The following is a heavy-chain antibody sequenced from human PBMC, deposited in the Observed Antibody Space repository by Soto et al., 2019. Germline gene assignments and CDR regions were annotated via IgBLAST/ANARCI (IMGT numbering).Heavy chain of an antibody. CDR1: GFTFSSYA. CDR2: ISYDGSNK. CDR3: ARGVRGSGYRPSL. D-gene: IGHD3-22*01. Sequence: QVQLVESGGGVVQPGRSLRLSCAASGFTFSSYAMHWVRQAPGKGLEGVAVISYDGSNKYYADSVKGRFTISRDNSKNTLYLQMNSLRAEDTAVYYCARGVRGSGYRPSLWGQGTLVTVSS. J-gene: IGHJ4*02. V-gene: IGHV3-30-3*01.